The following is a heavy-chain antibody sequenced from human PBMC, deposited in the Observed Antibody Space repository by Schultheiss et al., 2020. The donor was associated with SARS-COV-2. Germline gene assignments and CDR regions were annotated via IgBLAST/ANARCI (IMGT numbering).Heavy chain of an antibody. D-gene: IGHD2-21*01. CDR3: ARFCGGDCLFYY. CDR2: ISHDGGKK. CDR1: GFTFSSFA. V-gene: IGHV3-30*03. J-gene: IGHJ4*02. Sequence: GGSLRLSCAASGFTFSSFAMSWVRQAPGKGLEWVAVISHDGGKKYYADSVKGRFTISRDNSKNTLYLQMNSLRAEDTAVYYCARFCGGDCLFYYWGQGTLVTVSS.